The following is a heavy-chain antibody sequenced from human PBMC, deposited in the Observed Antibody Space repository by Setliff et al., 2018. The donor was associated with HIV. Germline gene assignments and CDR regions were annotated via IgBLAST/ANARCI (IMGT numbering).Heavy chain of an antibody. V-gene: IGHV4-39*01. CDR3: ARAPTGVTNAFDI. CDR2: IYHSGNT. D-gene: IGHD2-8*02. CDR1: GGSITRTPYY. Sequence: PSETLSLTCTVSGGSITRTPYYWGWIRQPPGKGLEWIGSIYHSGNTYYMPSLQSRVTISVDTSKNQFSLRLSSVTAADTAVYYCARAPTGVTNAFDIWGQGTMVTVSS. J-gene: IGHJ3*02.